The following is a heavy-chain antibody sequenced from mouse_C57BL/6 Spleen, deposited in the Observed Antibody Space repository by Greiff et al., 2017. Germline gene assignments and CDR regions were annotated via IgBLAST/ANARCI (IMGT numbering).Heavy chain of an antibody. D-gene: IGHD1-2*01. V-gene: IGHV1-52*01. Sequence: QVQLKQPGAELVRPGSSVKLSCKASGYTFTSYWMHWVKQRPIQGLEWIGNIDPSDSETHYNQKFKDKATLTVDKSSSTAYMQLSSLTSEDSAVYYCARDYYGHFDYWGQGTTLTVSS. J-gene: IGHJ2*01. CDR1: GYTFTSYW. CDR3: ARDYYGHFDY. CDR2: IDPSDSET.